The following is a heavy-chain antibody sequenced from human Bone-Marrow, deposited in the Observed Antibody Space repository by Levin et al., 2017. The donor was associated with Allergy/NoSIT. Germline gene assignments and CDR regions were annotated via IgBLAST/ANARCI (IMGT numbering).Heavy chain of an antibody. J-gene: IGHJ1*01. D-gene: IGHD3-10*01. V-gene: IGHV3-7*01. Sequence: GESLKISCAASGFTFSDFWMSWVRQAPGKGLEWVANIKHDGSEKYYVDSVKGRFTISRDNAKDSLYLQVSSLRAEDTAVYYCARDLYYGSAHYYFPHLQDWGQGTLVTVSS. CDR2: IKHDGSEK. CDR3: ARDLYYGSAHYYFPHLQD. CDR1: GFTFSDFW.